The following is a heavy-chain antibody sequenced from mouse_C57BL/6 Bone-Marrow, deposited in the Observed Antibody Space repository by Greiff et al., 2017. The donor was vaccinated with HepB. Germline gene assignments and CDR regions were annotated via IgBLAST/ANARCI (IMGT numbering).Heavy chain of an antibody. J-gene: IGHJ2*01. CDR3: ARLYYGNYDYFDY. CDR2: IWSGGST. D-gene: IGHD2-1*01. CDR1: GFSLTSYG. Sequence: QVQLQQSGPGLVQPSQSLSITCTVSGFSLTSYGVHWVRQSPGKGLEWLGVIWSGGSTDYNAAFISRLSISKDNSKSQVFFKMNSLQADDTAIYYCARLYYGNYDYFDYWGQGTTLTVSS. V-gene: IGHV2-2*01.